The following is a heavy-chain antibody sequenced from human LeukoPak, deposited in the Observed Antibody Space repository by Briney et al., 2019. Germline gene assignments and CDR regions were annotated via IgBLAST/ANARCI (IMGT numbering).Heavy chain of an antibody. CDR2: ISSSGSTI. Sequence: GGSLRLSCAASGFTFSDYYMSWIRQAPGKGLEWVSYISSSGSTIYYADSVQGRFTISRDNAKNSLYPQMNSLRAEDTAVYYCARDPQRGDGYNYDYWGQGTLVTVSS. CDR3: ARDPQRGDGYNYDY. V-gene: IGHV3-11*01. J-gene: IGHJ4*02. D-gene: IGHD5-24*01. CDR1: GFTFSDYY.